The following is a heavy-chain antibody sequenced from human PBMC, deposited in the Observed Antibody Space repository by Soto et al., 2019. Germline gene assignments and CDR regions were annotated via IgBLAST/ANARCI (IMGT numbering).Heavy chain of an antibody. J-gene: IGHJ4*02. D-gene: IGHD4-17*01. CDR1: GSTFSSYA. CDR2: INWNGGST. Sequence: PGGSLRLSCAASGSTFSSYAMSWVRQAPGKGLEWVSGINWNGGSTGYADSVKGRLTISRDNAKNSLYLQMNSLRDEDTALYYCARDVDADFRTDFDYWGRGTLVTVSS. CDR3: ARDVDADFRTDFDY. V-gene: IGHV3-20*04.